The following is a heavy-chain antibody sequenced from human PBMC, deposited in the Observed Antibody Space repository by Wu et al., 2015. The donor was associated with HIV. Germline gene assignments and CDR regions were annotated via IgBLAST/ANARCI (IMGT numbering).Heavy chain of an antibody. CDR1: GATFSSYA. J-gene: IGHJ5*02. V-gene: IGHV1-69*13. CDR2: INPTFGTT. CDR3: ARDTAIRRDWLPDYNWFDP. Sequence: QVRLVQSGTEVKKPGSSVKVSCKASGATFSSYAISWLRQAPGQGLEWMGRINPTFGTTNYAQKFQGRVTITADESTSTAYMNLRSLRSEDTAIYYCARDTAIRRDWLPDYNWFDPWGQGTLVIVSS. D-gene: IGHD2-21*02.